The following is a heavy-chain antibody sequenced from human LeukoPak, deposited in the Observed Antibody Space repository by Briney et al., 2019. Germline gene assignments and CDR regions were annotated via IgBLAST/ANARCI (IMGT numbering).Heavy chain of an antibody. Sequence: ASVKVSCKASGYTFTGYYMHWVRQAPGQGLEWMGRINPNSGGTNYAQKFQGRVTMTRDTSISTAYMELSRLRSDDTAVYYCARDHRGSYFFDYWGQGTLVTVSS. CDR1: GYTFTGYY. CDR3: ARDHRGSYFFDY. D-gene: IGHD1-26*01. J-gene: IGHJ4*02. V-gene: IGHV1-2*06. CDR2: INPNSGGT.